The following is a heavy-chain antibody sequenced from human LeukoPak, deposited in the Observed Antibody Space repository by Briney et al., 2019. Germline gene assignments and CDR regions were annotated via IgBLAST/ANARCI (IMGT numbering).Heavy chain of an antibody. CDR1: GGTFSSYA. CDR3: ASSKYYDFWSGYYPFGY. V-gene: IGHV1-69*05. J-gene: IGHJ4*02. Sequence: SVKVSCKASGGTFSSYAISWVRQAPGQGLEWMGRIIPIFGTANYAQKFQGRVTITTDESTSTAYMELSSLRSEDTAVYYCASSKYYDFWSGYYPFGYWGQGTLVTVSS. D-gene: IGHD3-3*01. CDR2: IIPIFGTA.